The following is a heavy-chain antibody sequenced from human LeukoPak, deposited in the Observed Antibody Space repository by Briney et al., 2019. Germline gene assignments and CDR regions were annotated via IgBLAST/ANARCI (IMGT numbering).Heavy chain of an antibody. V-gene: IGHV4-4*02. D-gene: IGHD6-19*01. Sequence: SGTLSLTCAVSGGSISSSNWWSWVRPPPGKGLEWIGEIYHSGSTNYNPSLKSRVTISVDKSKNQFSLKLSSVTAADTAVYYCAREAVAGTYPPNWFDPWGQGTLVTVSS. CDR3: AREAVAGTYPPNWFDP. CDR1: GGSISSSNW. CDR2: IYHSGST. J-gene: IGHJ5*02.